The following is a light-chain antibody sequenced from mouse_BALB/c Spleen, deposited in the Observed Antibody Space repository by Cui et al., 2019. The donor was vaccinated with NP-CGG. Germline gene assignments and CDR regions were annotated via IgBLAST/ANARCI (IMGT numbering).Light chain of an antibody. CDR2: GTN. CDR1: TGAVTTSNY. J-gene: IGLJ1*01. V-gene: IGLV1*01. CDR3: ALWYSNHWV. Sequence: AILTQPPALTTSPGETVTLTCRSSTGAVTTSNYANWVQEKPDHLFTGLIGGTNNRAPGVPARFSGSLIGDKAALTITGTQTEDEAIYFCALWYSNHWVFGGGTKLTVL.